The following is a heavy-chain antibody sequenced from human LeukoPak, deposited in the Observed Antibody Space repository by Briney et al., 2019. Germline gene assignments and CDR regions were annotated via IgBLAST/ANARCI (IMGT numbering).Heavy chain of an antibody. CDR1: GFTFSSYA. CDR3: AKAPSASSSWRRYFDY. Sequence: GGSLRLSCAASGFTFSSYAMSWVRQAPGKGVEWVSAISGSGGSTYYADSVKGRFTISRDNSKNTLYLQMNSLRAEDTAVYYCAKAPSASSSWRRYFDYWGQGTLVTVSS. CDR2: ISGSGGST. D-gene: IGHD6-13*01. V-gene: IGHV3-23*01. J-gene: IGHJ4*02.